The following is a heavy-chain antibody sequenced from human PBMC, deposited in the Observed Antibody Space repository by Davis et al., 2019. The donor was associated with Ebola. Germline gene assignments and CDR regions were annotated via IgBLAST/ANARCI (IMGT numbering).Heavy chain of an antibody. CDR1: GGSISSGGYY. Sequence: LRLSCTVSGGSISSGGYYWSWIRQHPGKGLEWIGYIYYSGSTYYNPSLKSRVTISVDTSKNQFSLKLSSVTAADTAVYYCARGKEEYYYDSSGYYTTLYYFDYWGQGTLVTVSS. J-gene: IGHJ4*02. V-gene: IGHV4-31*03. CDR3: ARGKEEYYYDSSGYYTTLYYFDY. D-gene: IGHD3-22*01. CDR2: IYYSGST.